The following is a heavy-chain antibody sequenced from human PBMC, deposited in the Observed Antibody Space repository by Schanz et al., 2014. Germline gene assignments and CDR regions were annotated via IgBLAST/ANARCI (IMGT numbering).Heavy chain of an antibody. CDR2: ISGTGGDDT. V-gene: IGHV3-23*01. J-gene: IGHJ2*01. CDR1: GFSFDTYA. CDR3: AKDAPYPFDL. Sequence: EVHLLESGGGLVQPGGSLRLSCAASGFSFDTYAMSWVRQAPGKGLLWVSSISGTGGDDTYYADSVKGRFTISRDNSKNTLFLQMNSLRVEDSAIYYCAKDAPYPFDLWGRGTLITVSS.